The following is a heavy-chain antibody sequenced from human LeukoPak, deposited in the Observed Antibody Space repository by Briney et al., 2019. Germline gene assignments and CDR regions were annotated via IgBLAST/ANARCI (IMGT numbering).Heavy chain of an antibody. V-gene: IGHV1-8*01. CDR2: MNPNSGNT. J-gene: IGHJ5*02. D-gene: IGHD2-15*01. CDR3: ARDRTDIVVVVAATPSNWFDP. Sequence: ASVKVSCKASGYTFTSYDINWVRQATGQGLEWMGWMNPNSGNTGYAQKFQGRVTMTRNTSISTAYMELSSLRSEDTAVYYCARDRTDIVVVVAATPSNWFDPWGQGTLVTVSS. CDR1: GYTFTSYD.